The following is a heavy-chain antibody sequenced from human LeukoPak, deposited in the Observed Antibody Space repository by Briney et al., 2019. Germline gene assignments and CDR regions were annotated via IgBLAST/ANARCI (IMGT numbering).Heavy chain of an antibody. J-gene: IGHJ4*02. CDR2: ISYDGSNK. CDR1: GFTFSSYG. D-gene: IGHD5-12*01. Sequence: GGSLRPSCAASGFTFSSYGIHWVRQAPGKGLEWVAVISYDGSNKYYAGSVKGRFTISRDSSKNILHLQMNSLRAEDTAVYYCARGPSGYHNTGGQGTLVTVSS. V-gene: IGHV3-30*03. CDR3: ARGPSGYHNT.